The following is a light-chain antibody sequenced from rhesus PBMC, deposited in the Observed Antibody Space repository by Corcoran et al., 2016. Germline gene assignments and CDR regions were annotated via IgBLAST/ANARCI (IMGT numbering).Light chain of an antibody. J-gene: IGKJ4*01. CDR1: PGISNY. V-gene: IGKV1-36*01. CDR2: AAS. CDR3: LQYNSKPPLT. Sequence: DIQMTQSPSSLSASVGDRVTITCRASPGISNYLSWYQQKTGKAPKRLIYAASRLESGVPSRVSGSGSGTEFTLTLSSLQPEDFAAYYCLQYNSKPPLTFGGGTKVELK.